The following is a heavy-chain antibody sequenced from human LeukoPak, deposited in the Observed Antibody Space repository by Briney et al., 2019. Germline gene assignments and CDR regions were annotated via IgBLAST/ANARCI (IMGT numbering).Heavy chain of an antibody. V-gene: IGHV4-59*01. J-gene: IGHJ4*02. CDR2: IYYSGST. Sequence: SETLSLTCTVSGGSISGYYWTWIRQPPGKGLGWIGYIYYSGSTTYNPSLKSRVTISVDTSKNQFSLRLTSVTAADTAVYFCARLRYGSGSYSFDYWGQGTLVTVSS. CDR3: ARLRYGSGSYSFDY. CDR1: GGSISGYY. D-gene: IGHD3-10*01.